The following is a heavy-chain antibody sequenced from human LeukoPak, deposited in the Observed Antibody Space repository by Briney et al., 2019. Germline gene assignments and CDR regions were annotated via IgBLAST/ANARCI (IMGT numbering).Heavy chain of an antibody. D-gene: IGHD3-10*01. CDR1: GYTFTSYD. V-gene: IGHV1-8*01. Sequence: ASVKVSCKASGYTFTSYDINRVRQATGQGPEWMGWMNPGSGNTGYAQRFQGRVTMTRDTSINTAYLELSSLTSEDTAVYYCAAHTYYYSSGSFAYWGQGTLVTVSS. CDR2: MNPGSGNT. CDR3: AAHTYYYSSGSFAY. J-gene: IGHJ4*02.